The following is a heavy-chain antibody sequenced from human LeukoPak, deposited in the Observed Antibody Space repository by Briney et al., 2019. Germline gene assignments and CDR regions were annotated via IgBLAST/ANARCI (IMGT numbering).Heavy chain of an antibody. CDR2: INHSGST. Sequence: SETLSLTCAVYGGSFSNYYWSWIRQPPGKGLEWIGQINHSGSTNYNPSLKSRVTISVDTSKNQFSLKLSSVTAADTAVYYCATHDYGGKGDYWGQGTLVTVSS. J-gene: IGHJ4*02. CDR3: ATHDYGGKGDY. V-gene: IGHV4-34*01. CDR1: GGSFSNYY. D-gene: IGHD4-23*01.